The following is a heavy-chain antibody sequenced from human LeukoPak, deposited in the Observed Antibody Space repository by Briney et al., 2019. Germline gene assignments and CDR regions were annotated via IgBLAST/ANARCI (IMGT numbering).Heavy chain of an antibody. D-gene: IGHD4-17*01. CDR1: GYTFTGYY. Sequence: ASVKVSCKASGYTFTGYYMHWVRQAPGQGLEWMGWINPNSGGTNYAQKFQGRVTMTRDTSISTAYMELSRLRSDDTAVYYCARGHPHGDYLAPLDYWGQGTLVTVSS. J-gene: IGHJ4*02. CDR2: INPNSGGT. V-gene: IGHV1-2*02. CDR3: ARGHPHGDYLAPLDY.